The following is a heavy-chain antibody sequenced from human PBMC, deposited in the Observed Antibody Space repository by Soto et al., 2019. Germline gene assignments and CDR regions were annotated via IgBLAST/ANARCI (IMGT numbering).Heavy chain of an antibody. V-gene: IGHV3-7*01. Sequence: LSLTCTVSGGSISSYYWSWVRQAPGKGLEWVANIKQDGSEKYYVDSVKGRFTISRDNAKNSLYLQMNSLRAEDTAVYYCARDHYYSSANWFDPWGQGTLVTVSS. D-gene: IGHD6-19*01. CDR3: ARDHYYSSANWFDP. J-gene: IGHJ5*02. CDR1: GGSISSYY. CDR2: IKQDGSEK.